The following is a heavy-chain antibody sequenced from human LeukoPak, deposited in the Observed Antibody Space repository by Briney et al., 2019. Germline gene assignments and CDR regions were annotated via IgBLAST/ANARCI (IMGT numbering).Heavy chain of an antibody. D-gene: IGHD2-2*01. CDR2: IRYDGSNK. Sequence: GGSLRLSCAASGFTFSSYGMHWVRQAPGKGLEWVAFIRYDGSNKYYADSVKGRFTISRDNSKNTLYLQMNSLRAEDTAVYYCAKDRIVVVPAAYNRTYYYYYMDVWGKGTTVTISS. V-gene: IGHV3-30*02. J-gene: IGHJ6*03. CDR1: GFTFSSYG. CDR3: AKDRIVVVPAAYNRTYYYYYMDV.